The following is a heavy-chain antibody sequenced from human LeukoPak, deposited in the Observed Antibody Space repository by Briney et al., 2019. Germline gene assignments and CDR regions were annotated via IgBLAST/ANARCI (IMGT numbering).Heavy chain of an antibody. J-gene: IGHJ4*02. CDR1: GFTFRSYA. CDR3: ARVAEAAAFDS. Sequence: PGGSLRLSCAASGFTFRSYAMSWVRQAPGNGLEWVSAIGGSDGKTYYADSVKGRFTISRDNSKNTLYLQMNSLRAEDTAVYYCARVAEAAAFDSWGQGTLVTVSS. CDR2: IGGSDGKT. D-gene: IGHD6-13*01. V-gene: IGHV3-23*01.